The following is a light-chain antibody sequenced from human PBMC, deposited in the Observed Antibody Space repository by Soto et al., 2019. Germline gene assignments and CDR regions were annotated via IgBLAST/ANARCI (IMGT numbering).Light chain of an antibody. J-gene: IGKJ4*01. Sequence: AIRMTQSPSSFSASTGDRVTINCRASQGISSYLAWYQQKPGKAPKLLIFAASTLQSGVPSRSSGSGSGTDFTLTISSLQPEDFATYYCQQTESYPSTFGGGTKVDIK. CDR3: QQTESYPST. CDR2: AAS. V-gene: IGKV1-8*01. CDR1: QGISSY.